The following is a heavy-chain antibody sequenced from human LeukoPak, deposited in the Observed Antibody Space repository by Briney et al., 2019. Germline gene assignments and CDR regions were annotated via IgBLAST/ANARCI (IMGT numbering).Heavy chain of an antibody. V-gene: IGHV3-7*01. Sequence: PGGSLRLSCAASGFTFSSYWMGWVRQAPGKGLEWVANIKQDGSEKYYVDSVKGRFTISRDNAKNSLYLQTNSLRAEDTAVYYCARVTVPEDFWSGYYPTYYFDYWGQGTLVTVSS. CDR3: ARVTVPEDFWSGYYPTYYFDY. J-gene: IGHJ4*02. D-gene: IGHD3-3*01. CDR2: IKQDGSEK. CDR1: GFTFSSYW.